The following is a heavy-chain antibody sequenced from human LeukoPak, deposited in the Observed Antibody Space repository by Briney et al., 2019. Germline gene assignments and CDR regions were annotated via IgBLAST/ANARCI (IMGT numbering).Heavy chain of an antibody. Sequence: SETLSLACTVSGGSISSSSYYWGWIRQPPGKGLEWIGSIYYSGSTYYNPSLKSRVTISVDTSKNQFSLKLSSVTAADTAVYYCAIVGATKGGLEFDYWGQGTLVTVSS. CDR3: AIVGATKGGLEFDY. CDR2: IYYSGST. V-gene: IGHV4-39*07. J-gene: IGHJ4*02. CDR1: GGSISSSSYY. D-gene: IGHD1-26*01.